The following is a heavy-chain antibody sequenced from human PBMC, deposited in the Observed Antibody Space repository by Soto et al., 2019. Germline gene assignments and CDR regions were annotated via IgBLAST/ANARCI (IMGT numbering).Heavy chain of an antibody. CDR3: ARGYSSGPDV. Sequence: GGSLRLSCAASGFTFSSYAMHWVRQAPGKGLEYVSAISSNGGSTYYANSVKGRFTISRDNSKNTLYLQMGSLRAEDMAVYYCARGYSSGPDVWGKGTTVTVSS. CDR1: GFTFSSYA. D-gene: IGHD6-19*01. V-gene: IGHV3-64*01. J-gene: IGHJ6*04. CDR2: ISSNGGST.